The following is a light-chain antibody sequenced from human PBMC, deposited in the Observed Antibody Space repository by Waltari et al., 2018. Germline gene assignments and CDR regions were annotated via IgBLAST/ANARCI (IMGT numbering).Light chain of an antibody. J-gene: IGLJ2*01. CDR3: CSYAGSSPYVV. CDR1: SSDVGSYNL. CDR2: EVS. Sequence: QSALTQPASVSGSPGQSIPISCTGTSSDVGSYNLVSWYQQPPGKAPKLIIYEVSKWPSGVSNRFSGSKSGNTASLTISGLQAEDEGDYYCCSYAGSSPYVVFGGGTKLTVL. V-gene: IGLV2-23*02.